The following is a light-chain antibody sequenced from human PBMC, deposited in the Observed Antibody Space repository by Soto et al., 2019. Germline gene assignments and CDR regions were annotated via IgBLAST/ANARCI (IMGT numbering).Light chain of an antibody. J-gene: IGLJ2*01. CDR3: ISYTGSDTVV. CDR2: DVT. V-gene: IGLV2-14*01. Sequence: QSVLTQPASVSGSPGQSITISCTGTSSDIGGYNYVSWFQQHTGRAPKLMIYDVTNRPSGVSNRCSGSKSGNTASLTISWLQAEDEADYYCISYTGSDTVVFGGGTKLTVL. CDR1: SSDIGGYNY.